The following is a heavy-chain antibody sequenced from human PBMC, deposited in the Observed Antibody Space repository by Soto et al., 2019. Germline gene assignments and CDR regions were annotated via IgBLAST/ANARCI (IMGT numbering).Heavy chain of an antibody. V-gene: IGHV3-23*01. D-gene: IGHD5-12*01. CDR3: AKDRGVGGYDFVY. CDR2: ISGSGGST. Sequence: EVQLLESGGGLLQPGGSLRLSCAASGFTFSSYAMSWVRQAPGKGLEWVSAISGSGGSTYYADSVKGRFTISRDNSKNTLYLQMTSLRAEDTAVYYCAKDRGVGGYDFVYCGQGTLVTVAS. J-gene: IGHJ4*02. CDR1: GFTFSSYA.